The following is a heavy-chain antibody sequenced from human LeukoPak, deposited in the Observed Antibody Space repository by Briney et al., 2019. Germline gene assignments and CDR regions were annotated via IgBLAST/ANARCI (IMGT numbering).Heavy chain of an antibody. D-gene: IGHD4-17*01. CDR2: ISSSSSYT. J-gene: IGHJ3*02. Sequence: GGSLRLSCAASEFTFSDYYMSWIRQAPGKGLEWVSYISSSSSYTNYADSVKGRFTISRDNAKNTLYLQMTSLRAEDTAVYYCTFSSYGDHVGVDAFDIWGQGTMVTVSS. V-gene: IGHV3-11*06. CDR3: TFSSYGDHVGVDAFDI. CDR1: EFTFSDYY.